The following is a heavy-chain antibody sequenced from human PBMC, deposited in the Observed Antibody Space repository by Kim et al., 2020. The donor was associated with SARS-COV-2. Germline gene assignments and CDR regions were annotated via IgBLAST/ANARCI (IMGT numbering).Heavy chain of an antibody. D-gene: IGHD6-13*01. Sequence: KFQGRVTITADKSTSTAYMELSSLRSEDTAVYYCARGKAAAGYYYYGMDVWGQGTTVTVSS. CDR3: ARGKAAAGYYYYGMDV. V-gene: IGHV1-69*04. J-gene: IGHJ6*02.